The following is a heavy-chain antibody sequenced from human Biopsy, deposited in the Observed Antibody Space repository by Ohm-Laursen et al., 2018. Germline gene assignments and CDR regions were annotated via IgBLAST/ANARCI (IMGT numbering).Heavy chain of an antibody. Sequence: PSQTLSLTCAVSGGSISSGGSYWSWIRQRPGKGLEWIGYIFNSANTYYNPSLKNLITISGDTSKNQFSLKLNSVTAADTAVYYCARHAPSYSGSYWRYFDLWGRGTLVTVSS. CDR2: IFNSANT. J-gene: IGHJ2*01. CDR3: ARHAPSYSGSYWRYFDL. CDR1: GGSISSGGSY. V-gene: IGHV4-31*01. D-gene: IGHD1-26*01.